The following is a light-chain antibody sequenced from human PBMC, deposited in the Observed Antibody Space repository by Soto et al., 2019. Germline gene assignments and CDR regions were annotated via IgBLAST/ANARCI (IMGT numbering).Light chain of an antibody. J-gene: IGLJ1*01. CDR3: CSLTTRDSHV. CDR2: AVS. Sequence: QSVLTQPASVSGSPGQSITISCTGTSSDVGGYNYVSWYQQHPGKAPKLMIYAVSNRPSGVSNRFSGSKSGNTASLTISGLQAEDEADYYCCSLTTRDSHVFGTGTKVTVL. V-gene: IGLV2-14*01. CDR1: SSDVGGYNY.